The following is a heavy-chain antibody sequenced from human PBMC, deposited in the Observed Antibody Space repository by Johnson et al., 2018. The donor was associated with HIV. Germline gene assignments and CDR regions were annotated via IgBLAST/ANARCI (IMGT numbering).Heavy chain of an antibody. V-gene: IGHV3-NL1*01. Sequence: QVQLVESGGGVVQPGRSLRLSCAASGFTFSSSAMHRVHQAPGNGLEWVSVIYSGGSTYSADSVQGRFTISRDNAKNSLYLQMNSLRAEDTAVYYCARSKDCSGGSCPDGFDIWGQGTMVTVSS. J-gene: IGHJ3*02. D-gene: IGHD2-15*01. CDR3: ARSKDCSGGSCPDGFDI. CDR2: IYSGGST. CDR1: GFTFSSSA.